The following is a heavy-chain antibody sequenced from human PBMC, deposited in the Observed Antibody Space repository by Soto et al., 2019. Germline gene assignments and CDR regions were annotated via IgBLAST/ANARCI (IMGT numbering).Heavy chain of an antibody. J-gene: IGHJ3*02. D-gene: IGHD4-4*01. V-gene: IGHV3-30*03. CDR1: GFSFSDYG. CDR2: ISFDGSNK. CDR3: ARQVIPPKKVFNN. Sequence: PWGTLRLSCAASGFSFSDYGIHWVRQAPGKGLEWVAVISFDGSNKYFADSVKGRFTISRENSQNTLYLQMNSLRAEDTAVYHCARQVIPPKKVFNNWGQETMFT.